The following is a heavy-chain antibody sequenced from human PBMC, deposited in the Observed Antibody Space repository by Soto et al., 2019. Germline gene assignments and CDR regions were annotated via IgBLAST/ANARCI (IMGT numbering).Heavy chain of an antibody. CDR3: ARVFSSGSGWMYYFDF. CDR1: SGSISTGNW. J-gene: IGHJ4*02. Sequence: QVELQESGPRLVKSSGTLSLTCEVSSGSISTGNWWSWVRHPPGKGLEWIGEIYYTGATNYNPSLKSRVTMTIDKSKDQFSLILTSATAADTAVYYCARVFSSGSGWMYYFDFWGQGILVSVSS. D-gene: IGHD6-25*01. CDR2: IYYTGAT. V-gene: IGHV4-4*02.